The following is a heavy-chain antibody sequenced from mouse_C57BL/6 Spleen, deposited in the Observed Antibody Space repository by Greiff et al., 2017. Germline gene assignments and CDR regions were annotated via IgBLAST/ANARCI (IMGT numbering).Heavy chain of an antibody. J-gene: IGHJ4*01. CDR2: IYPGNSDT. CDR3: TVDGSSWGAMDY. Sequence: EVQLQQSGTVLARPGASVKMSCKTSGYTFTSYWMHWVKQRPGQGLEWIGAIYPGNSDTSYNQKFKGKANLTAVTSASTAYMELSSLTNEDSAVYYCTVDGSSWGAMDYWGQGTSVTVSS. V-gene: IGHV1-5*01. D-gene: IGHD1-1*01. CDR1: GYTFTSYW.